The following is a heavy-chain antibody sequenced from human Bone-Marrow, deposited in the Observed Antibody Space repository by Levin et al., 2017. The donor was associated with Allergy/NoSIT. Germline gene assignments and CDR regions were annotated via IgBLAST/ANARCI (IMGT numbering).Heavy chain of an antibody. D-gene: IGHD5-18*01. CDR2: IGYSGTTI. CDR3: AKVGTRGNSYGLH. V-gene: IGHV3-48*02. Sequence: PSQTLSLTCAASGFPSGSFTMVWVRQAPGKGLEWISYIGYSGTTIYYADSVKGRFTISRDNAKNSLYLQMNSLRDEDTAVYYCAKVGTRGNSYGLHWGQGTLVTVSS. CDR1: GFPSGSFT. J-gene: IGHJ4*02.